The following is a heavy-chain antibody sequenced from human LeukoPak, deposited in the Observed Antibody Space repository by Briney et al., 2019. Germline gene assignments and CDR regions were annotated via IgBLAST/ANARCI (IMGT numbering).Heavy chain of an antibody. CDR2: IYPGDSDT. D-gene: IGHD3-22*01. CDR1: GYSFTSYW. CDR3: ARVSSGYRPYYYYYMDV. V-gene: IGHV5-51*01. J-gene: IGHJ6*03. Sequence: GESLKISCKGSGYSFTSYWIGWVRQMPGKGLEWMGIIYPGDSDTRYSPSFQCQVTISADKSISTAYLQWSSLKASDTAMYYCARVSSGYRPYYYYYMDVWGKGTTVTVSS.